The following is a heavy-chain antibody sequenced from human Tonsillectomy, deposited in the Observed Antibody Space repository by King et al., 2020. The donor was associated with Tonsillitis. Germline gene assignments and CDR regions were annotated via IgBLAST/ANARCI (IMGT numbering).Heavy chain of an antibody. CDR1: GYSISSGYY. Sequence: QLQESGPGLVKPSETLSLTCAVSGYSISSGYYWGWIRQPPGKRLECIGNIYHSGSTYYNPSLKSRVTISVDTSKNQFSLKLSSVTAADTAVYYCARGYCSGGSCYSGLFDYWGQGTLVTVSS. CDR2: IYHSGST. J-gene: IGHJ4*02. V-gene: IGHV4-38-2*01. D-gene: IGHD2-15*01. CDR3: ARGYCSGGSCYSGLFDY.